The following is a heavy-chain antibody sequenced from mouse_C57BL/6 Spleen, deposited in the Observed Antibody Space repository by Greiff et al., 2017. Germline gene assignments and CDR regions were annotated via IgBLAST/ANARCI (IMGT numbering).Heavy chain of an antibody. CDR3: VRHGDYDGGFAY. CDR2: IRSKSNNYAT. J-gene: IGHJ3*01. D-gene: IGHD2-4*01. CDR1: GFSFNTYA. Sequence: EVNVVESGGGLVQPKGSLKLSCAASGFSFNTYAMNWVRQAPGKGLEWVARIRSKSNNYATYYADSVKDRFTISRDDSESMLYLQMNNLKTEDTAMYYCVRHGDYDGGFAYWGQGTLVTVSA. V-gene: IGHV10-1*01.